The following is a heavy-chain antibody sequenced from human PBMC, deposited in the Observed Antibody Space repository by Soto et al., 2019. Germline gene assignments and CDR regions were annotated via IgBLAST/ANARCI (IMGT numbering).Heavy chain of an antibody. CDR2: ISGSGTNT. J-gene: IGHJ4*02. CDR1: GFTFSSYV. CDR3: AKDNSPYIGYNSFDY. V-gene: IGHV3-23*01. D-gene: IGHD5-12*01. Sequence: EVRLLESGGGLIQPGGSLRLSCAASGFTFSSYVMSWVRQAPGTGLEWVSGISGSGTNTYYADSVKGRFTISRDNSKNTLYLHMTSLRAEDTAEYYCAKDNSPYIGYNSFDYWGEGTLVTVSS.